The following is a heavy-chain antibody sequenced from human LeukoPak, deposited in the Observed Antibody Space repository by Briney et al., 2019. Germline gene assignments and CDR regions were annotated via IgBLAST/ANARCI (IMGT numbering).Heavy chain of an antibody. Sequence: PSETRSLTCTVSGGSISSSSYYWGWIRQPPGKGLEWIGNIHHSGTTYFNPSLKTRITISVDTSKNQFSLRLSSVTAADTAVYYCAKSSRLSLAAAFDYWGQGTLVTVSS. CDR3: AKSSRLSLAAAFDY. D-gene: IGHD2-15*01. CDR1: GGSISSSSYY. J-gene: IGHJ4*02. CDR2: IHHSGTT. V-gene: IGHV4-39*01.